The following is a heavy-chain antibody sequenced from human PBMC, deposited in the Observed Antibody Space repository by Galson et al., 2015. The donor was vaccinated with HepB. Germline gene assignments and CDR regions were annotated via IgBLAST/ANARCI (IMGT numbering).Heavy chain of an antibody. D-gene: IGHD3-10*01. CDR2: ISDSGRSI. J-gene: IGHJ5*02. Sequence: SLRLSCAASGFTFSTYAMSWVRQAPGKGLEWVSSISDSGRSIYHADSVKGRFTISRDNSKNTLYLQMNSLRADDTAVYYCAKGASSTWCDPWGQGTLVTVSS. V-gene: IGHV3-23*01. CDR1: GFTFSTYA. CDR3: AKGASSTWCDP.